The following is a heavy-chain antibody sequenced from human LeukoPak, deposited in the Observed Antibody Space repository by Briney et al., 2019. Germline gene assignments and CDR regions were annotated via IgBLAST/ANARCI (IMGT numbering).Heavy chain of an antibody. D-gene: IGHD3-16*01. CDR3: AKGHVSYYYCGMDV. J-gene: IGHJ6*02. CDR2: ISGSGGST. Sequence: GGSLRLSCAASGFTFSSYAMSWVRQAPGKGLEWVSAISGSGGSTYYADSVKGRFTISRDNSKNTLYLQMNSLRAEDTAVYYCAKGHVSYYYCGMDVWGQGTTVTVSS. CDR1: GFTFSSYA. V-gene: IGHV3-23*01.